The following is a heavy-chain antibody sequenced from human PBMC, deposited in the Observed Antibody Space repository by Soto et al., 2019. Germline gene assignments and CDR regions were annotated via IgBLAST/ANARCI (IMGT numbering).Heavy chain of an antibody. CDR1: GFTFSSYA. D-gene: IGHD5-18*01. CDR3: ARDVPQWEQLWLLGY. V-gene: IGHV3-30-3*01. CDR2: ISYDGSNK. J-gene: IGHJ4*02. Sequence: QVQLVESGGGVVQPGRSLRLSCAASGFTFSSYAMHWVRQAPGKGLEWVAVISYDGSNKYYADSVKGRFTISRDNSKNTLYLQMNSLRAEDTAVYYCARDVPQWEQLWLLGYWGQGTLVTVSS.